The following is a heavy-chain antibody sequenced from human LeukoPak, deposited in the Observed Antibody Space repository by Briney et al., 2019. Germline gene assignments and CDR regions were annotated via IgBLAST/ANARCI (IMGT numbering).Heavy chain of an antibody. D-gene: IGHD2-21*01. CDR2: INADGGDT. CDR3: VTDLWWAFGY. Sequence: GGSLRLSCAASGFTFDDYTMHWVRQSPGRGLEWVSLINADGGDTYYADFVKGRFTISRDNRRNSLYLQMNSLRTEDTALYYCVTDLWWAFGYWGQGTLVTVSS. J-gene: IGHJ4*02. CDR1: GFTFDDYT. V-gene: IGHV3-43*01.